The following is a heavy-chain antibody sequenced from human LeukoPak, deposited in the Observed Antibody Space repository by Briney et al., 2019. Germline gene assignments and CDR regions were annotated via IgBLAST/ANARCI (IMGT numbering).Heavy chain of an antibody. D-gene: IGHD3-9*01. Sequence: ASVKVSCKASGYTFTRYYMNWVRQAPGQGLEWMGWINSDSGFTKYAQKFQGRVTMTRDTSITTVYMDLTRLTSDDTAVYYCARNFDMKGFDPWGQGTLVTASS. CDR3: ARNFDMKGFDP. CDR2: INSDSGFT. CDR1: GYTFTRYY. J-gene: IGHJ5*02. V-gene: IGHV1-2*02.